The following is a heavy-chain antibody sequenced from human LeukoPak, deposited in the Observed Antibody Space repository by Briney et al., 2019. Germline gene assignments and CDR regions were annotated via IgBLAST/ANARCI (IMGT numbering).Heavy chain of an antibody. Sequence: ASVTVSCKASGYTFTGYYMHWVRQAPGQGLAWMGWINPNSGCTNYAQKVQGRVTMTRDTFISTAYMELSRLRSDDTVVYYCARFLYYDILTGYYASIDYMDVWGKGTTVTVSS. CDR3: ARFLYYDILTGYYASIDYMDV. CDR2: INPNSGCT. CDR1: GYTFTGYY. J-gene: IGHJ6*03. D-gene: IGHD3-9*01. V-gene: IGHV1-2*02.